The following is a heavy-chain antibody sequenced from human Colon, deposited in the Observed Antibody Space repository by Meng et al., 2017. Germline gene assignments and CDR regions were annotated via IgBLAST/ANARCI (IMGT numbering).Heavy chain of an antibody. CDR3: VRDGSYYDFDY. Sequence: QVQLVQSGAEVKKPGDSVKVSCKSSGYTFIDSHVHWVRQAPGQGLEWMGRIMPSVGDASSAEKFQGRLTLTWDTSIDTAYMDLSSLRSDDSAIYYCVRDGSYYDFDYWGQGTLVTVSS. D-gene: IGHD3-10*01. J-gene: IGHJ4*02. CDR1: GYTFIDSH. V-gene: IGHV1-2*06. CDR2: IMPSVGDA.